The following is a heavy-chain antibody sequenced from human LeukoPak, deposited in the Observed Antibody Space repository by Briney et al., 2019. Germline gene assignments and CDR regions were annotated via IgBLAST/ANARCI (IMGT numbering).Heavy chain of an antibody. CDR1: GGSFSGYY. Sequence: SETLSLTCAVYGGSFSGYYWSWIRQPPGKGLEWIGEINHSGSTNYNPSLKSRVTISVDTSKNQFSLKLSSVTAADTAVYYCARRLRWYHAFDIWGQGTMVTVPS. CDR2: INHSGST. CDR3: ARRLRWYHAFDI. V-gene: IGHV4-34*01. J-gene: IGHJ3*02. D-gene: IGHD4-23*01.